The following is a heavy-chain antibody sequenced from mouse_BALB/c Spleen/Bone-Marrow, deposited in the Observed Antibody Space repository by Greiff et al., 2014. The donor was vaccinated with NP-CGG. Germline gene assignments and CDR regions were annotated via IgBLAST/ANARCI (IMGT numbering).Heavy chain of an antibody. Sequence: QVQLQQSGAEPVKPGAPVKLSCKASGYTFTDYWMNWVKQRPGRGLGWIGRIDPSDSETHYNQKFRDKATLTVDKSSTTAYIQLSNLTSEDSAVYYCARTAYWGQGTLVTVSA. CDR3: ARTAY. V-gene: IGHV1-69*02. J-gene: IGHJ3*01. CDR1: GYTFTDYW. CDR2: IDPSDSET.